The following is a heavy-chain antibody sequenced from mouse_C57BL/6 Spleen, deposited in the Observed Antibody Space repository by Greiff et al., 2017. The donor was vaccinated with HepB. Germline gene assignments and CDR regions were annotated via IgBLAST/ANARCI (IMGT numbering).Heavy chain of an antibody. J-gene: IGHJ2*01. CDR3: ARREGLWLRRDYFDY. CDR1: GYTFTSYW. D-gene: IGHD2-2*01. Sequence: QVQLQQPGAELVMPGASVKLSCKASGYTFTSYWMHWVKQRPGQGLEWIGEIDPSDSYTNYNQKFKGKSTLTVDKSSSTAYMQLSSLTSEDSAVYYCARREGLWLRRDYFDYWGQGTTLTVSS. CDR2: IDPSDSYT. V-gene: IGHV1-69*01.